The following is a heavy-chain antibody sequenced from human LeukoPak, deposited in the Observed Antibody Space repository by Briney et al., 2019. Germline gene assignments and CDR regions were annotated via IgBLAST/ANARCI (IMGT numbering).Heavy chain of an antibody. CDR3: ARAREWGGATTHHFDY. J-gene: IGHJ4*02. D-gene: IGHD1-26*01. Sequence: RASVKVSCKASGYTFTGHYMHWVRQAPGQGLEWMGWINPNSGGTNYAQKFQGRVTMTRDTSISTAYMELSRLRSDDTAVYYCARAREWGGATTHHFDYWGQGTLVTVSS. CDR2: INPNSGGT. CDR1: GYTFTGHY. V-gene: IGHV1-2*02.